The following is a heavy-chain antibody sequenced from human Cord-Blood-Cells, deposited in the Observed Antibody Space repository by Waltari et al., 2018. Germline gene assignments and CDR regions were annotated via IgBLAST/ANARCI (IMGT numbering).Heavy chain of an antibody. CDR2: INHSGST. V-gene: IGHV4-34*01. D-gene: IGHD3-9*01. CDR1: GGSFGGYY. CDR3: ARVNYDILTGYYKSYYYYYYMDV. Sequence: QVQLQQWGAGLLTPSETLSLTCAVYGGSFGGYYWSWIRQPPGTGLEWIGEINHSGSTNYNPSLKSRVTISVDTSKNQFSLKLSSVTAADTAVYYCARVNYDILTGYYKSYYYYYYMDVWGKGTTVTVSS. J-gene: IGHJ6*03.